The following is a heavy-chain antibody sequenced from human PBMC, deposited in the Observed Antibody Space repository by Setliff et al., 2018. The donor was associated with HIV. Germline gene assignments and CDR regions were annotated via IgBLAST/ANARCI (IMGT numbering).Heavy chain of an antibody. CDR1: GGSISSSSYY. Sequence: SETLSLTCTVSGGSISSSSYYWGWIRQPPGKGLEWIGSIYYSGSTYYNPSLKSRVTISVDTSKNQFSLKLSSVTATDTAVYFCAKRRGSGTLYDAFDPWGQGILVTVSS. CDR3: AKRRGSGTLYDAFDP. J-gene: IGHJ5*02. CDR2: IYYSGST. D-gene: IGHD3-10*01. V-gene: IGHV4-39*01.